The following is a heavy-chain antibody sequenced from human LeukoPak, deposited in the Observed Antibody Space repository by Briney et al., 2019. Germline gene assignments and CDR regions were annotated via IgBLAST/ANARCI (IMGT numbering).Heavy chain of an antibody. J-gene: IGHJ6*03. CDR3: ARGPAMGMDV. CDR1: GYAISSGYY. CDR2: SYHSGST. D-gene: IGHD5-18*01. V-gene: IGHV4-38-2*02. Sequence: SETLSLTCTVSGYAISSGYYWGWIRQPPRKGLEWIGSSYHSGSTYYNPSLKSRVTISVDTSKNQFSLKLSSVTAADTAVYYCARGPAMGMDVWGKGTTVNVS.